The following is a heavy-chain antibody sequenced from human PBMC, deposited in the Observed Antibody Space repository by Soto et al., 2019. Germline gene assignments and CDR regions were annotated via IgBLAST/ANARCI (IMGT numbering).Heavy chain of an antibody. Sequence: QVQLVESGGGVVQPGRSLRLSCAASGFTFSHYAMHWVRQAPGKGLEWVALMSYDGSNEYYADSVKGRFTISRDNSKNTLYPQMNSLRGEDQAVYYCAKDGGHNLDHWGQGTLVTVSS. CDR3: AKDGGHNLDH. V-gene: IGHV3-30*18. D-gene: IGHD1-1*01. CDR1: GFTFSHYA. J-gene: IGHJ4*02. CDR2: MSYDGSNE.